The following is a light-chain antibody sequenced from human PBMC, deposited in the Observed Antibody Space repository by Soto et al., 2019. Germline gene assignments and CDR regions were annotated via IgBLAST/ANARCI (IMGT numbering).Light chain of an antibody. J-gene: IGKJ5*01. CDR1: QGISNS. V-gene: IGKV1-13*02. Sequence: IQMTQSPSSLSASVGDRFTITCRVSQGISNSLAWYQQRPGTAPKLLIYDASTLENGVPSRFSGSGSGTDFTLTISRLEPEDFAVYYCQQYGSSPITFGQGTRLEIK. CDR3: QQYGSSPIT. CDR2: DAS.